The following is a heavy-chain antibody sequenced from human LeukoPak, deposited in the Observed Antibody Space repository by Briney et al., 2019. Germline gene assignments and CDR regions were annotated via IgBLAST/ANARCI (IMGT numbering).Heavy chain of an antibody. D-gene: IGHD3-3*01. CDR3: ARGALQENSVLEWFFHWYFDL. V-gene: IGHV3-20*01. CDR2: INWNGGST. CDR1: GFTFDDYG. Sequence: GGSLRLSCAASGFTFDDYGMSWVRQAPGKGLEWVSGINWNGGSTGYADSVKGRFTISRDNAKNSLYLQMNSLRAEDTALYHCARGALQENSVLEWFFHWYFDLWGRGTLVTVSS. J-gene: IGHJ2*01.